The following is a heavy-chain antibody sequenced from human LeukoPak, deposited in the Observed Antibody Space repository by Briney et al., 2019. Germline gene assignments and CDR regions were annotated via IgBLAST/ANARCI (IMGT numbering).Heavy chain of an antibody. V-gene: IGHV3-7*01. D-gene: IGHD3-3*02. J-gene: IGHJ4*02. CDR3: VRGNTFFIY. CDR1: GFIFTNYW. CDR2: IRHDESEK. Sequence: GGSLRLSCAASGFIFTNYWMTWVRQAPGKGLEWVANIRHDESEKYYVDSVKGRFTISRDNAKNSLSLRMNSLRAEDTAIYYCVRGNTFFIYWGQGTLVTVSS.